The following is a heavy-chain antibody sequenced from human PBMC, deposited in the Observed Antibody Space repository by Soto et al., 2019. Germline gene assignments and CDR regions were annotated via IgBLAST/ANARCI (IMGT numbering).Heavy chain of an antibody. CDR1: GDYISSGGHF. Sequence: SETLSLTCTVSGDYISSGGHFWPWIRQHPGKGLEWIGYIYHIGSPYYSPSLKSRVTISRDTSKNQFSLKVGSVTAADTAVYYCASASLYGMDVGGQGTTVTVSS. CDR2: IYHIGSP. D-gene: IGHD3-16*01. V-gene: IGHV4-30-4*08. J-gene: IGHJ6*02. CDR3: ASASLYGMDV.